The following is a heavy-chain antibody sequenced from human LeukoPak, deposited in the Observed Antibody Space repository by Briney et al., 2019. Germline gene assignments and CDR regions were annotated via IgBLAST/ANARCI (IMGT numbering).Heavy chain of an antibody. D-gene: IGHD2/OR15-2a*01. Sequence: GGSLRLSCAASGFTVSSNYINWVRQAPGKGLEWVSLIYSGGTTYYADSVKGRFTISRDNSKNTVHLQMNNLRAEDTAMYFCARRLYIVRGAFDIWGQGTMVTVSS. J-gene: IGHJ3*02. V-gene: IGHV3-53*01. CDR3: ARRLYIVRGAFDI. CDR2: IYSGGTT. CDR1: GFTVSSNY.